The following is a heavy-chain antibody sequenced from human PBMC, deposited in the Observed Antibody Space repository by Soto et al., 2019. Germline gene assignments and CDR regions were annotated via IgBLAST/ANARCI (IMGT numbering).Heavy chain of an antibody. V-gene: IGHV3-23*01. CDR2: ISGSGGST. D-gene: IGHD6-19*01. CDR1: GFTFSSYA. CDR3: AMRSSGWYFDY. J-gene: IGHJ4*02. Sequence: EVQLLESGGGLVQPGGSLRLSCAASGFTFSSYAMSWVRQAPGKGLEWVSAISGSGGSTYYADSVKGRFTISRDNSKNTLYLQMNTLRAGDTAVYYCAMRSSGWYFDYWGQGPLVTVSS.